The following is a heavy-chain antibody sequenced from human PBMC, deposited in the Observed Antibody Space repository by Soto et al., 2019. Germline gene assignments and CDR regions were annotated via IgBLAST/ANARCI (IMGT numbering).Heavy chain of an antibody. J-gene: IGHJ6*03. CDR1: GFTFSNYW. CDR2: TNSDGSVS. Sequence: EVQLVESGGGLVQPGGSLRLSCAASGFTFSNYWMYWVRQAPGKGLMWVSRTNSDGSVSSYADSVKGRLTISRDNVKNTLYLQMNSLRAEDTAVYYCARGDCVGGTCYSLACSFYYYMDVWGKGTTVTVFS. D-gene: IGHD2-15*01. CDR3: ARGDCVGGTCYSLACSFYYYMDV. V-gene: IGHV3-74*01.